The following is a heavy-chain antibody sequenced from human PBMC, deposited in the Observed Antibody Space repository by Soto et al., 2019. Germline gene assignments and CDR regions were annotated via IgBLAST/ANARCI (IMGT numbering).Heavy chain of an antibody. Sequence: QVQLVESGGGVVQPGRSLRLSCAASGFTFSSYGMHWVRQAPGKGLEWVAIVSYDGSNKYYADSVKGRFTISRDNSKNTLDLQMNSLRTEDTAVYYCAKGQFTVVTPGYFQHWGQGTLVTVSS. CDR1: GFTFSSYG. D-gene: IGHD2-21*02. V-gene: IGHV3-30*18. J-gene: IGHJ1*01. CDR2: VSYDGSNK. CDR3: AKGQFTVVTPGYFQH.